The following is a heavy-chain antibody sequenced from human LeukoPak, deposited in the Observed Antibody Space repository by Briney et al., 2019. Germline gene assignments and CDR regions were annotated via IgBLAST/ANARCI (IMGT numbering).Heavy chain of an antibody. CDR2: IYSGGST. CDR3: ARDHSIAVAGHYYYYGMDV. D-gene: IGHD6-19*01. V-gene: IGHV3-53*01. J-gene: IGHJ6*02. CDR1: GFTVSSNY. Sequence: GGSLRLSCAASGFTVSSNYMSWLRHAPGKGLEWVSVIYSGGSTYYADSVKGRFTISRDNSKNTLYLQMNSLRAEDTAVYYCARDHSIAVAGHYYYYGMDVWGQGTTVTVSS.